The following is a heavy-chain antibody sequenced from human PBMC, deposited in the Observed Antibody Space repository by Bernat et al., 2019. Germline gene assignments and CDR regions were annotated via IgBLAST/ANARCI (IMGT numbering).Heavy chain of an antibody. V-gene: IGHV3-33*01. J-gene: IGHJ6*03. D-gene: IGHD6-19*01. CDR3: ARRRIAVAGTGGGGYSYYYMDV. Sequence: QVQLVESGGGVVQPGRSLRLSCAASGFTFSSYGMHWVRQAPGKGLEWVAVIWYDGSNKYYADSVKGRFTISRANSKNTRYLHMNSLRAEDTAVYYCARRRIAVAGTGGGGYSYYYMDVWGKGTPVTVSS. CDR2: IWYDGSNK. CDR1: GFTFSSYG.